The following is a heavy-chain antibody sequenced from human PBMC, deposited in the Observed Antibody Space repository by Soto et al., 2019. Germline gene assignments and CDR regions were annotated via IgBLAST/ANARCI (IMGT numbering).Heavy chain of an antibody. J-gene: IGHJ4*02. D-gene: IGHD3-9*01. Sequence: ASVKVSCKASGYTFTGYYMHWVRQAPGQGLEWMGWINPNSGGTNYAQKFQGRVTMTRDTSISTAYMELSRLRSDDTAVYYCARSDDILTSHTAFWGPGTLVTVSS. CDR1: GYTFTGYY. CDR2: INPNSGGT. V-gene: IGHV1-2*02. CDR3: ARSDDILTSHTAF.